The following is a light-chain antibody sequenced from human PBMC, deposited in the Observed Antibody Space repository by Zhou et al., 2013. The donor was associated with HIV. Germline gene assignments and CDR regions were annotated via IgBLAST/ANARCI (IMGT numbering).Light chain of an antibody. CDR3: QHYHHLPPYT. CDR1: QSISSY. CDR2: ASY. V-gene: IGKV1-39*01. Sequence: DIQMTQSPSSLSASVGDRVTITCRASQSISSYLNWYQQKPGKAPKLMIYASYTMQTGVPSRFSGSGFGTDFTLTISSLQPEDFATYYCQHYHHLPPYTFGPGTKLDMK. J-gene: IGKJ2*01.